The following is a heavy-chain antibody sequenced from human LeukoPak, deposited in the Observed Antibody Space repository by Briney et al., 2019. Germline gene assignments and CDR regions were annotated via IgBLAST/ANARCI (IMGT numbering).Heavy chain of an antibody. J-gene: IGHJ4*02. CDR3: ARGSGSAVNF. CDR2: IYPDESDI. D-gene: IGHD3-10*01. V-gene: IGHV5-51*01. Sequence: GESLKISCKGSGYSFATYWIGWVRQMPGKGLEWMGIIYPDESDIRYSPSFQGQVTFSADKSITTAYLQWSSLKASDTAMYYCARGSGSAVNFWGQGTLVTVSS. CDR1: GYSFATYW.